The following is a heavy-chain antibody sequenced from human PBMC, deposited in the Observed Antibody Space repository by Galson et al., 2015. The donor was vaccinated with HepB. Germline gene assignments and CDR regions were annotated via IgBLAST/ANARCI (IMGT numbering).Heavy chain of an antibody. Sequence: SLRLSCAASGFTFSSYNMNWVRQAPGKGLDWISYISATGTTIDYADSVEGRFTISRDNSGNPLYLQLSSLRPEDTAVYYCASRLHFGWGHRSGLVQSYLAYWGQGTLVTVSS. J-gene: IGHJ4*02. D-gene: IGHD6-19*01. CDR3: ASRLHFGWGHRSGLVQSYLAY. V-gene: IGHV3-48*01. CDR2: ISATGTTI. CDR1: GFTFSSYN.